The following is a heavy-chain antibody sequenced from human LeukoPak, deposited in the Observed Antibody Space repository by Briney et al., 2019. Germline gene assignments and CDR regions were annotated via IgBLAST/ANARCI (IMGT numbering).Heavy chain of an antibody. CDR2: IKQDGSEK. Sequence: GGSLRLSCAASGFTFSSYWMSWVRQAPGKGPEWVANIKQDGSEKYYVDSVKGRFTISRDNAKNSLYLQMNSLRAEDTAVYYCARQFLIAVAPTGYWGQGTLVTVSS. CDR1: GFTFSSYW. D-gene: IGHD6-19*01. V-gene: IGHV3-7*05. J-gene: IGHJ4*02. CDR3: ARQFLIAVAPTGY.